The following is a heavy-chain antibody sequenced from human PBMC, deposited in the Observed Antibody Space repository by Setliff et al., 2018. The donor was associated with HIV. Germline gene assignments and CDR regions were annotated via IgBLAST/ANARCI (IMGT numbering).Heavy chain of an antibody. D-gene: IGHD3-22*01. CDR2: IYHSGST. CDR3: ARFHSGYPAYFDY. V-gene: IGHV4-4*02. CDR1: GGSISSSNW. Sequence: PSETLSLTCAVSGGSISSSNWWSWVRQPPGKGLEWIGEIYHSGSTKYNPSLKSRVTISVDTSKNQFSLKLRSGTAADTAVYFCARFHSGYPAYFDYWGQGTLVTVSS. J-gene: IGHJ4*02.